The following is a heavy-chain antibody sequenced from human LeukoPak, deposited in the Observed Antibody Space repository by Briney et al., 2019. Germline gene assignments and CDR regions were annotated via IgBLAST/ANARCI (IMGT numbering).Heavy chain of an antibody. CDR3: ARPVGGSVWFYYYYYMDV. Sequence: GGSLRLSCAASGFTFSSYWMSWVRQAPGKGLEWVANIKQDGSEKYYVDSVKGRFTISRDNAKNSLYLQMNSLRAEDTAVYYCARPVGGSVWFYYYYYMDVWGKGTTVTVSS. CDR1: GFTFSSYW. CDR2: IKQDGSEK. J-gene: IGHJ6*03. V-gene: IGHV3-7*01. D-gene: IGHD3-10*01.